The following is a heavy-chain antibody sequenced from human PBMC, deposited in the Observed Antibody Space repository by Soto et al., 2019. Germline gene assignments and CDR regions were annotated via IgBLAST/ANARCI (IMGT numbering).Heavy chain of an antibody. V-gene: IGHV3-23*01. D-gene: IGHD6-19*01. CDR2: FPSGGRDT. J-gene: IGHJ4*02. CDR1: GFTFSSYG. CDR3: AKDLGTSGWYFDY. Sequence: PGGSLRLSCAASGFTFSSYGMSWVRQAPGKGLEWVSTFPSGGRDTYYPDSVKGRFTISRDNSKNILYLQMNSLRAEDTAVYYSAKDLGTSGWYFDYWGQGTLVTVSS.